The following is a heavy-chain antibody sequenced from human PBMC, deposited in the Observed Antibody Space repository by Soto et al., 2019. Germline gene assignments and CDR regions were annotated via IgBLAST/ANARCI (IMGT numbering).Heavy chain of an antibody. CDR2: SIPILGIA. J-gene: IGHJ4*02. D-gene: IGHD6-13*01. CDR1: GGTFSSYT. CDR3: ASRGTYSISWYYLDY. V-gene: IGHV1-69*02. Sequence: QVQLVQSGAEVKKPGSSVKVSCKASGGTFSSYTISWVRQAPGQGLEWMGRSIPILGIANYAQKFQGRVTITADKSTSTAYMELSSLRSEDTAVYYCASRGTYSISWYYLDYWGQGTLVTVSS.